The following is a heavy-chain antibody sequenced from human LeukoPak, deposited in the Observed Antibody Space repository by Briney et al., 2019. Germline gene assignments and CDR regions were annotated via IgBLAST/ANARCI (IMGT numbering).Heavy chain of an antibody. Sequence: SETLSLTCTVSGGSISSYYWSWIRQPPGKGLEWIAYIYYSGSTNYNPSLKSRVTISVDTSKNQFSLKLSSVTAADTAVYYCARDYPYYYGSGNYNWFDPWGQGTLVTVSS. CDR2: IYYSGST. J-gene: IGHJ5*02. V-gene: IGHV4-59*01. D-gene: IGHD3-10*01. CDR1: GGSISSYY. CDR3: ARDYPYYYGSGNYNWFDP.